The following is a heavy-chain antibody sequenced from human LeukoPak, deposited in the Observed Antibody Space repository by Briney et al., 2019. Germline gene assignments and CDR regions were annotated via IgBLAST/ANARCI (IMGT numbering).Heavy chain of an antibody. CDR2: ISGSGGST. D-gene: IGHD6-13*01. J-gene: IGHJ5*02. V-gene: IGHV3-23*01. Sequence: PGGSLRLSCAASGFTFSSYGMSWVRQAPGKGLEWVSAISGSGGSTYYADSVKGRFTISRDNSKNTLYLQMNSLRAEDTAVYYCAKSNRKSSWYASNFDPWGQGTLVTVSS. CDR1: GFTFSSYG. CDR3: AKSNRKSSWYASNFDP.